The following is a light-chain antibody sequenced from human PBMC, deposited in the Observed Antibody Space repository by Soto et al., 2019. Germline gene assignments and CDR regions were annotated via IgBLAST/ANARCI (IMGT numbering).Light chain of an antibody. CDR2: KAS. CDR3: LQHTSYPWT. V-gene: IGKV1-5*03. Sequence: DIQMTQSPSTLSASVGDRVTITCRASQTISGWLAWYQQKPGKAPKLLIYKASSLQSAVPSRFSGSGSGTEFTLTISSLQPEDFGTYYCLQHTSYPWTFGQGTKVEI. CDR1: QTISGW. J-gene: IGKJ1*01.